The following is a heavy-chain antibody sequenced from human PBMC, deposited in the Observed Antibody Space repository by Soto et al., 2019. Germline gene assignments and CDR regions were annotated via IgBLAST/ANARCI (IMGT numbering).Heavy chain of an antibody. V-gene: IGHV1-18*01. CDR1: GYTFTSYG. J-gene: IGHJ6*02. CDR3: AREGAGYCSGGSCYDYYYYGMDV. Sequence: GVSVKVSCKGSGYTFTSYGISWVRQAPGQGLEWMGWISAYNGNTNYAQKLQGRVTMTTDTSTGTAYMELRSLRSDDTAVYYCAREGAGYCSGGSCYDYYYYGMDVWGQGTTVTVSS. D-gene: IGHD2-15*01. CDR2: ISAYNGNT.